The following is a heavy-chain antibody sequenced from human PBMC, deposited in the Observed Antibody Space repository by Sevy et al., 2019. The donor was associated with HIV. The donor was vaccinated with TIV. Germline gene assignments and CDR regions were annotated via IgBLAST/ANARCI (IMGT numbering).Heavy chain of an antibody. Sequence: GGSPRLSCAVSGITFTTSGMHWVRQAPGKGLEWVAVISYDGRNKFYGDSVKGRFTISRDNSKNMLYLQVNSLTTEDTAVYYCAKDFTGYNGMDVWGQGTMVTVSS. J-gene: IGHJ6*02. CDR1: GITFTTSG. CDR2: ISYDGRNK. D-gene: IGHD3-9*01. CDR3: AKDFTGYNGMDV. V-gene: IGHV3-30*18.